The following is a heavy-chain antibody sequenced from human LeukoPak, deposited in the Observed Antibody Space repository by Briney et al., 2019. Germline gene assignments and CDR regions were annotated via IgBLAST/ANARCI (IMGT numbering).Heavy chain of an antibody. V-gene: IGHV4-59*12. J-gene: IGHJ4*02. Sequence: PSETLSLTCTVSGGSIRGYYWSWIRQPPGKGLEYIGYIYYSGITNYNPSLKSRVTISVDTSKNQFSLKLSSVTAADTAVYYCARDRMGGWYVRHFDYWGQGTLVTVSS. CDR3: ARDRMGGWYVRHFDY. CDR2: IYYSGIT. CDR1: GGSIRGYY. D-gene: IGHD6-19*01.